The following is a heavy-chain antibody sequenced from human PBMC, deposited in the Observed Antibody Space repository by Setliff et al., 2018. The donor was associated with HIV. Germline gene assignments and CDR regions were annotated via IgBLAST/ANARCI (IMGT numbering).Heavy chain of an antibody. Sequence: SETLSLTCTVSGGSISSSNYCWGWIRQPPGKGLEWIGSIYYSGSTYYNPSLKSRVTISVDTSKNQFSLKLRSVTAADAAVYYCARHYELETYMDVWGKGTTVTVSS. D-gene: IGHD3-3*01. V-gene: IGHV4-39*01. CDR3: ARHYELETYMDV. CDR2: IYYSGST. J-gene: IGHJ6*03. CDR1: GGSISSSNYC.